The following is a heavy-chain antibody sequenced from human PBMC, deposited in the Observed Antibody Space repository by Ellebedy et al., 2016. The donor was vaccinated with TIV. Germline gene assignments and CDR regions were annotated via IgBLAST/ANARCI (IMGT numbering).Heavy chain of an antibody. CDR2: ISSSSSTI. CDR3: ARDSVVTNFDY. D-gene: IGHD3-10*01. Sequence: GGSLRLSXAASGFTFSSYSMNWVRQAPGKGLEWVSYISSSSSTIYYADSVKGRFTISRDNAKNSLYLQMNSLRAEDTAVYYCARDSVVTNFDYWGQGTLVTVSS. V-gene: IGHV3-48*04. CDR1: GFTFSSYS. J-gene: IGHJ4*02.